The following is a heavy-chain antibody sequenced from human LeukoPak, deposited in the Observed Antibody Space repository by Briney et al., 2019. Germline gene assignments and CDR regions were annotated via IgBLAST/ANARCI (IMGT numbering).Heavy chain of an antibody. CDR3: ARVGHCSSTSCYEGFDY. CDR2: INHSGST. V-gene: IGHV4-34*01. J-gene: IGHJ4*02. CDR1: GGSFSGYY. D-gene: IGHD2-2*01. Sequence: PSETLSLTCAVYGGSFSGYYWSWIRQPPGKGLEWIGEINHSGSTNYNPSLKSRVTISVDTSKNQFSLKLSSVTAADTAVYYCARVGHCSSTSCYEGFDYWGQGTLVTVSS.